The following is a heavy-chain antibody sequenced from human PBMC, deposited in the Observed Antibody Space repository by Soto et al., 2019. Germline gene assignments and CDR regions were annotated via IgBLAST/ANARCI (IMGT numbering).Heavy chain of an antibody. V-gene: IGHV1-18*01. D-gene: IGHD6-13*01. J-gene: IGHJ4*02. CDR2: ISAYNGNT. Sequence: QVQLVQSGAEVKKPGASVKVSCKASGYTFTSYGISWVRQAPGQGLEWMGWISAYNGNTNYAQKLQGRVTMTTDTSTSTAYKEVRRLRSDDTAVYYCARDSRDSSHLWDYWGQGTLVTVSS. CDR3: ARDSRDSSHLWDY. CDR1: GYTFTSYG.